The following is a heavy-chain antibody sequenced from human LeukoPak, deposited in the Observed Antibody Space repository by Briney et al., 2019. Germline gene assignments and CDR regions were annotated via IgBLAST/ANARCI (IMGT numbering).Heavy chain of an antibody. Sequence: GGSLRLSCAASGFTYSSYWMSWVRQAPGKGLEWVANIKQDGSEKYYVDSVKGRFIISRDNAKNSLYLQMNSLRAEDTAVYYCARFSDYDFWSGYYYPNWFDPWGQGTLVTVSS. D-gene: IGHD3-3*01. V-gene: IGHV3-7*01. J-gene: IGHJ5*02. CDR1: GFTYSSYW. CDR2: IKQDGSEK. CDR3: ARFSDYDFWSGYYYPNWFDP.